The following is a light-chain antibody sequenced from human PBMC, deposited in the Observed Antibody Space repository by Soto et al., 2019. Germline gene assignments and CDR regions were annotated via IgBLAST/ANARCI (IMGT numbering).Light chain of an antibody. V-gene: IGKV3-11*01. CDR2: GAS. CDR1: QSVSSY. Sequence: EIVLTQSPATLSLSPGERATLSCRASQSVSSYLAWYQQKPGQAPRLLIYGASNRATGIPARFSGSGSGTDFTLTISSLEPEDFAVYYCQQRSNWPGTFGQGTKVDIK. CDR3: QQRSNWPGT. J-gene: IGKJ1*01.